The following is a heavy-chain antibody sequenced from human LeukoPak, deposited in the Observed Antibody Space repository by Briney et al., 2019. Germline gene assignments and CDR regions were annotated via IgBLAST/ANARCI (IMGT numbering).Heavy chain of an antibody. CDR3: ARDRDCTNGICYYQFDY. CDR2: IYTSGST. Sequence: SETLSLTYTVSGGSISSYYWNWIRQPAGKGLEWIGRIYTSGSTNYNPSLKSRVTMSVDTSKNQFSLKLSSVTAADTAVYYCARDRDCTNGICYYQFDYWGQGTLVTVSS. CDR1: GGSISSYY. J-gene: IGHJ4*02. V-gene: IGHV4-4*07. D-gene: IGHD2-8*01.